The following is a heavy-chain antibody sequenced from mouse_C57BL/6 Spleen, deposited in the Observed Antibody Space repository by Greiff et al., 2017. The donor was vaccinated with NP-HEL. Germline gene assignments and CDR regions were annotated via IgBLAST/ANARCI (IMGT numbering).Heavy chain of an antibody. V-gene: IGHV1-54*01. Sequence: VQLQESGAELVRPGTSVKVSCKASGYAFTNYLIEWVKQRPGQGLEWIGVINPGSGGTNYNEKFKGKATLTADKSSSTAYMQLSSLTSEDSAVYFCAREAAPYDYDGFAYWGQGTLVTVSA. CDR1: GYAFTNYL. CDR2: INPGSGGT. D-gene: IGHD2-4*01. CDR3: AREAAPYDYDGFAY. J-gene: IGHJ3*01.